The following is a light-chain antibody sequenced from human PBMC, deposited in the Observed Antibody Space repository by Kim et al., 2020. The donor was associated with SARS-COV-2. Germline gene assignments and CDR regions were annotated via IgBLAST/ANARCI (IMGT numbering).Light chain of an antibody. V-gene: IGLV1-40*01. CDR3: QSYDNSLSGYV. J-gene: IGLJ1*01. Sequence: RVTISCTGSSSNVGAGYDVHWYRQLPGTAPKLLIYDNNNRPSGVPDRFSGSKSGTSASLAITGLQAEDDSDYYCQSYDNSLSGYVFGTGTKVTVL. CDR2: DNN. CDR1: SSNVGAGYD.